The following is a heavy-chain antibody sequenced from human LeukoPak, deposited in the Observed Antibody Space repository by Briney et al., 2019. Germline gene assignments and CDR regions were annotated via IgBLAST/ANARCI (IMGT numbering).Heavy chain of an antibody. CDR1: GYSFTSYW. D-gene: IGHD3-22*01. CDR3: ASLYDSSGYYFHY. Sequence: GESLKISCKGSGYSFTSYWIGWVRQMPGKGLEWMGIIYPGDSDTRYSPSFQGQVTISADKSLSTAYLQWSSLKASDTAMYYCASLYDSSGYYFHYWGQGTLVTVSS. V-gene: IGHV5-51*01. CDR2: IYPGDSDT. J-gene: IGHJ4*02.